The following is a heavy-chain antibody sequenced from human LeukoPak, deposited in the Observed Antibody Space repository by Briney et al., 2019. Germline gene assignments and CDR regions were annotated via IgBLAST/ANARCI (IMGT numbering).Heavy chain of an antibody. J-gene: IGHJ5*02. CDR3: AKDHSVVVPAKLGANWFDP. D-gene: IGHD2-2*01. V-gene: IGHV3-23*01. CDR1: GFTVSSNY. CDR2: ISGSGGST. Sequence: PGGSLRLSCAASGFTVSSNYMSWVRQAPGKGLEWVSAISGSGGSTYYADSVKGRFTISRDNSKNTLYLQMNSLRAEDTAVYYCAKDHSVVVPAKLGANWFDPWGQGTLVTVSS.